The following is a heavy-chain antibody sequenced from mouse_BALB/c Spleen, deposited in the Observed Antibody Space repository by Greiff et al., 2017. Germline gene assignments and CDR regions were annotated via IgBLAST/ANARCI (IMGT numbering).Heavy chain of an antibody. Sequence: EVKLQESGGGLVKPGGSLKLSCAASGFTFSSYAMSWVRQSPEKRLEWVAEISSGGSYTYYPDTVTGRFTISRDNAKNTLYLEMSSLRSEDTAMYYCARGGTTVVVDYAMDYWGQGTSVTVSS. J-gene: IGHJ4*01. V-gene: IGHV5-9-4*01. D-gene: IGHD1-1*01. CDR2: ISSGGSYT. CDR3: ARGGTTVVVDYAMDY. CDR1: GFTFSSYA.